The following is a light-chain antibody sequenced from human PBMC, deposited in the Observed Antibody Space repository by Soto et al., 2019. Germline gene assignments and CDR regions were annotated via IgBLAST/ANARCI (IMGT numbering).Light chain of an antibody. CDR1: QSVSSSY. Sequence: EVVLRLSSCTLSLSPRERATLYCMASQSVSSSYLAWYQQKPGQAPRLLIYAASSRATGIPDRFSGSGSGTDFTLIMSRLEPEDFAVYYCQQYGYSSRTFGQGTKV. V-gene: IGKV3-20*01. CDR2: AAS. J-gene: IGKJ1*01. CDR3: QQYGYSSRT.